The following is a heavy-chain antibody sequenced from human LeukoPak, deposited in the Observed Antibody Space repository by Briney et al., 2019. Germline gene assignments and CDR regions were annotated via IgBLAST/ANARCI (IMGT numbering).Heavy chain of an antibody. CDR2: ISGSGGST. CDR1: GFTFSSYA. CDR3: SREYFDWSRNYYYGMDV. V-gene: IGHV3-23*01. J-gene: IGHJ6*02. D-gene: IGHD3-9*01. Sequence: GRSLRLSCAASGFTFSSYAMSWVRQAPGKGLEWVSAISGSGGSTYYADSVKGRFTISRDNSKNTLYLQMNSLRAEDTAVYYCSREYFDWSRNYYYGMDVWGQGTTVTVSS.